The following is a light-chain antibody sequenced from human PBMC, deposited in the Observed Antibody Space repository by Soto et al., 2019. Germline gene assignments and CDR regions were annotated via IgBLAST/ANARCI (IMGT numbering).Light chain of an antibody. CDR1: QSVNSNY. CDR2: DTS. J-gene: IGKJ3*01. V-gene: IGKV3-20*01. CDR3: QQYGSSQFT. Sequence: EIVLMQSPGTLSLSPGEGATLSCRASQSVNSNYLAWYQQKPGQAPTVLIFDTSRRATGVPDRFSGSGSGTDFTLTISRLESDDFVVYYCQQYGSSQFTFGPGTKVNIK.